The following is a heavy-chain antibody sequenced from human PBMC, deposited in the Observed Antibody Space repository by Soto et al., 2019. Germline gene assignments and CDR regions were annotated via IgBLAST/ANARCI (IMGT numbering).Heavy chain of an antibody. CDR2: IHGSGAGT. CDR3: AKDAVSRNGGWDWFDP. J-gene: IGHJ5*02. D-gene: IGHD6-19*01. V-gene: IGHV3-23*01. Sequence: EVQLLESGGGLVQPGGSLRLSCAASGFTFSNYPMSWVRQAPGKGLEWVSSIHGSGAGTYYADSVKGRFTVSRDDSKETLYLHMSSPTVYDTAVYYCAKDAVSRNGGWDWFDPWGQGTLVTVAS. CDR1: GFTFSNYP.